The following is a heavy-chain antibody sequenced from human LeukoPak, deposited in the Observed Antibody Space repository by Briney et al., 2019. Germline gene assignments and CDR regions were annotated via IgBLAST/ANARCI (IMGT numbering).Heavy chain of an antibody. D-gene: IGHD6-6*01. CDR3: TTKKLPLDY. V-gene: IGHV3-15*01. CDR1: GFALNSYT. CDR2: IKSKTDGGTT. Sequence: GGSLRLSCAASGFALNSYTLSWVRQAPGKGLEWVGRIKSKTDGGTTDYAAPVKGRFTISRDDSKNTLYLQMNSLKTEDTAVYYCTTKKLPLDYWGQGTLVTVSS. J-gene: IGHJ4*02.